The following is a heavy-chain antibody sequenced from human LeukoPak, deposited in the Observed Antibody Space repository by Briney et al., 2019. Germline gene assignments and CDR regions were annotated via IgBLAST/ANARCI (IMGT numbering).Heavy chain of an antibody. Sequence: ASVKVSCKASGYTFTSYGISWVRQAPGQGLEWMGWISAYNGNTNYAQKLQGRVTMTTDTSTSTAYMELRSLGSDDTAVYYCARDWLLRYSEGGFDYWGQGTLVTVSS. CDR3: ARDWLLRYSEGGFDY. J-gene: IGHJ4*02. CDR1: GYTFTSYG. CDR2: ISAYNGNT. D-gene: IGHD3-9*01. V-gene: IGHV1-18*01.